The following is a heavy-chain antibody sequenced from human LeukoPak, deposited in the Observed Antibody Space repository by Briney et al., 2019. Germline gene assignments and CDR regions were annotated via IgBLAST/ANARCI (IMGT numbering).Heavy chain of an antibody. CDR1: GYTFTSYD. V-gene: IGHV1-8*03. CDR3: AREVRPGIAAAGGWFDP. J-gene: IGHJ5*02. Sequence: ASVKVSCKASGYTFTSYDINWVRQATGQGLEWMGWMNPNSGNTGYAQKFQGRVTITRNTSMSTAYMELSSLRSEDTAVYYCAREVRPGIAAAGGWFDPWGQGTLVTVSS. CDR2: MNPNSGNT. D-gene: IGHD6-13*01.